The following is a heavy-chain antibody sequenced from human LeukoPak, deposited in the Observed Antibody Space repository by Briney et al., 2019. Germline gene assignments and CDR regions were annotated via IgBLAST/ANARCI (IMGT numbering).Heavy chain of an antibody. CDR3: ARRTGYYTPTSNFDY. D-gene: IGHD3/OR15-3a*01. CDR1: GYTFSSYG. Sequence: GASVKVSCKASGYTFSSYGTSWVRQAPGQGLEWMGWISAYNGNTNYAQKLQGRVTMTTDTSTSTAYMELRSLRSDDTAVYYCARRTGYYTPTSNFDYWGQGTLVTVSS. CDR2: ISAYNGNT. J-gene: IGHJ4*02. V-gene: IGHV1-18*04.